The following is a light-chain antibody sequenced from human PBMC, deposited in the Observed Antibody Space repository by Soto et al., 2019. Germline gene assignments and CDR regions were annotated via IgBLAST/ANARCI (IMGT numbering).Light chain of an antibody. V-gene: IGKV1-5*03. Sequence: DIQMTQSPSTLSASVGDTVTITCRASQSFGRWLAWYQQKPGKAPELLIYKTSTLERGVPSRFSGSGSGTEFTLTISSLQPDDFATYYCQEYKTGPGYNFGQGTRLEIK. CDR2: KTS. CDR1: QSFGRW. J-gene: IGKJ2*01. CDR3: QEYKTGPGYN.